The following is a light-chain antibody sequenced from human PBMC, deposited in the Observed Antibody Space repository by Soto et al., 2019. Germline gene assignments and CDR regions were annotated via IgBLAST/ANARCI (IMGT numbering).Light chain of an antibody. V-gene: IGLV1-40*01. Sequence: QSMLTQPPSVSGAPGQRVTISCTGSSSNIGAGYDVHWYPQFPGTAPKLLIYGNSNRPSGVPDRFSGSKSGTSASLAITGLQAEDEADYYCQSYDSSLSGVFGSGTRSPS. J-gene: IGLJ1*01. CDR3: QSYDSSLSGV. CDR1: SSNIGAGYD. CDR2: GNS.